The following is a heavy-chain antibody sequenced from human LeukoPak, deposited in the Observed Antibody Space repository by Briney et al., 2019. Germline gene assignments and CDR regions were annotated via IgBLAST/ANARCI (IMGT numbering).Heavy chain of an antibody. Sequence: GGTLRLSCAASGFTFSSYGMSWVRQAPGKGLEWVSAISGSGGSTYYADSVKGRFTISRDNSKNTLYLQMNSLRAEDTAVYYCASMVRGVVFDYWGQGTLVTVSS. CDR2: ISGSGGST. V-gene: IGHV3-23*01. CDR3: ASMVRGVVFDY. J-gene: IGHJ4*02. CDR1: GFTFSSYG. D-gene: IGHD3-10*01.